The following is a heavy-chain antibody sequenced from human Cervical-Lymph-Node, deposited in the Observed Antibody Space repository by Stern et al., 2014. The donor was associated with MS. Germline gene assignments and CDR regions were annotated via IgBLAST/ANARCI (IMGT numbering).Heavy chain of an antibody. CDR3: TTLPFTVTTASYTHGMDV. J-gene: IGHJ6*02. V-gene: IGHV3-74*02. CDR2: INSDGNIT. Sequence: EVQLVESGGGLVQPGKSLRLSCVASGFTFRRYWMHWVRQAPGKGLVWVSRINSDGNITNYADSVKGRFTISRDNAKNTLYLQMNSLRADDTAVYYCTTLPFTVTTASYTHGMDVWGQGTTVTVSS. D-gene: IGHD4-17*01. CDR1: GFTFRRYW.